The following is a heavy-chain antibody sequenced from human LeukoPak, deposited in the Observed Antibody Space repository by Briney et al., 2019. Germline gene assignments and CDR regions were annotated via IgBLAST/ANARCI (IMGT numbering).Heavy chain of an antibody. Sequence: PGGSLRLSCAASGFTFSSYSMNWVRQAPGKGLQWVSYISSSSSSIYYTDSVKGRFTISRDNAKNSLYLQMNSLRAEDTAVYYCARDKRPITHAFDLWGRGTMVTVSS. J-gene: IGHJ3*01. D-gene: IGHD3-10*01. CDR1: GFTFSSYS. V-gene: IGHV3-21*05. CDR3: ARDKRPITHAFDL. CDR2: ISSSSSSI.